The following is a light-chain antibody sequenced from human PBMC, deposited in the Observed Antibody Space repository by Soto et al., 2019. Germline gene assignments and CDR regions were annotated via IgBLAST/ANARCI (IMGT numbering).Light chain of an antibody. J-gene: IGKJ4*01. CDR3: HQYGHSPLPGSSPLT. CDR2: GAS. CDR1: QTITGNY. V-gene: IGKV3-20*01. Sequence: ENVLTQSPGTLSLSPGERATLSCRASQTITGNYLAWYQQKPGQAPRLLVHGASSRATDIPDRFSGSGSGTDFTLTISRLEPEDFAVYYCHQYGHSPLPGSSPLTFGGGTKVEIK.